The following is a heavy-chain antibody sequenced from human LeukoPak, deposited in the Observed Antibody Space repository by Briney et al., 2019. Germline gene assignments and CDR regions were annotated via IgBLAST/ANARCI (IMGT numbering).Heavy chain of an antibody. CDR3: ARAAAAAPNGFDP. D-gene: IGHD6-13*01. CDR1: GGTFSSYA. Sequence: SVKVSCKASGGTFSSYAISWVRQAPGQGLEWMGRIIPIFGTANYAQKFQGRVTITTDESTSTAYMELSSLRSEDTAVYYCARAAAAAPNGFDPWGQGTLVTVSS. J-gene: IGHJ5*02. CDR2: IIPIFGTA. V-gene: IGHV1-69*05.